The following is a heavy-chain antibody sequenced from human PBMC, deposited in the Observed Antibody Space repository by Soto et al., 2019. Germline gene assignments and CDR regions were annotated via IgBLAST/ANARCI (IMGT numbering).Heavy chain of an antibody. D-gene: IGHD2-2*01. CDR2: IYWDDDK. V-gene: IGHV2-5*02. J-gene: IGHJ4*02. CDR3: AHTYCTSASCYPPIFDF. Sequence: QITLKESGPTLVKPTQTLTLTCTFSGFSLSTSGVGVGWIRQPPGKALEWLALIYWDDDKRYSPSLKSRLTITKDTSKNQAVITVTNMDPLDTATYYCAHTYCTSASCYPPIFDFWGQGTLVTVSS. CDR1: GFSLSTSGVG.